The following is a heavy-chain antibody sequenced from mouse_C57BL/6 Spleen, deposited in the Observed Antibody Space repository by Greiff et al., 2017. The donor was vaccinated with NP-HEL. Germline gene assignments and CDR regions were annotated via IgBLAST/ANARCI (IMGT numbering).Heavy chain of an antibody. V-gene: IGHV1-39*01. CDR1: GYSFTDYN. CDR3: AKGVDSNSSMDY. D-gene: IGHD2-5*01. J-gene: IGHJ4*01. CDR2: INPNYGTT. Sequence: EVHLVESGPELVKPGASVKISCKASGYSFTDYNMNWVKQSNGKSLEWIGVINPNYGTTSYNQKFKGKATLTVDQSSSTAYMQLNSLTSEDSAVYYCAKGVDSNSSMDYWGQGTSVTVSS.